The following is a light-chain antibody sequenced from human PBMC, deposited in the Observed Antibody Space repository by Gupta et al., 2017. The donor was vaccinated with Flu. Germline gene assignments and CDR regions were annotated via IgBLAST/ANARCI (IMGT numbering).Light chain of an antibody. CDR3: GTWDSRLSAVV. J-gene: IGLJ2*01. CDR1: SSNIANNY. Sequence: QSVLTHPPSLSAAQLHKVTISCTGSSSNIANNYVSWYQQLPGKAPKLLMYHNNKRPSGIPDRFSGSKSGTKATLGITGLQTGDEADYYCGTWDSRLSAVVFGGGTKLTVL. CDR2: HNN. V-gene: IGLV1-51*01.